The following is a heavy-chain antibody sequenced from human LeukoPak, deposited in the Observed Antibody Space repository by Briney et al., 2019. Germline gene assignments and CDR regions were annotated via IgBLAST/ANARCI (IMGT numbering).Heavy chain of an antibody. Sequence: SGGSLRLSCAASGFSFNNYAMVWVRQTPGKGLEWVSSFGTRSTSIYHAGSVKGRFAISRDNAKNSLYLQMNSLRAEDTALYYCAREVSEGFDFWGQGTLVTVSS. CDR3: AREVSEGFDF. CDR1: GFSFNNYA. J-gene: IGHJ4*02. D-gene: IGHD3-22*01. CDR2: FGTRSTSI. V-gene: IGHV3-21*01.